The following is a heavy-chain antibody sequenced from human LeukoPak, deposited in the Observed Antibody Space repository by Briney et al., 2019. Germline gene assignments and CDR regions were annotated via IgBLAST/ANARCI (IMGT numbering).Heavy chain of an antibody. D-gene: IGHD6-6*01. CDR3: ARLYSSSSGLRASDY. V-gene: IGHV3-7*02. J-gene: IGHJ4*02. CDR2: IKQDGSEK. Sequence: GGSLRLSCAASRFTFSIYWMSWVRQAPGKGLEWVANIKQDGSEKYYVDSVKGRFTISRDDAKNSLYLHTNSLRVEDTAVYYCARLYSSSSGLRASDYWGQGTLVTVSS. CDR1: RFTFSIYW.